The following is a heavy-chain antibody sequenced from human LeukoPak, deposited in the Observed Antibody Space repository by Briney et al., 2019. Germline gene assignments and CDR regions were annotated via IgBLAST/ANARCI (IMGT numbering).Heavy chain of an antibody. Sequence: ASVEVSCKVSGYTLTELSMHWVRQAPGKGLEWMGGFDPEDGETIYAQKFQGRVTMTEDTSTGTAYMELSSLRSEDTAVYYCATQLHSSWFPNWFDPWGQGTLVTVSS. CDR1: GYTLTELS. J-gene: IGHJ5*02. D-gene: IGHD6-13*01. V-gene: IGHV1-24*01. CDR2: FDPEDGET. CDR3: ATQLHSSWFPNWFDP.